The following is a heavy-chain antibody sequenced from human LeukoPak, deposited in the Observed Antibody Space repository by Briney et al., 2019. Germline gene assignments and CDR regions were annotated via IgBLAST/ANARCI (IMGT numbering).Heavy chain of an antibody. CDR1: GGSIGNDY. CDR2: IHAGGST. Sequence: SETLSLTCTVSGGSIGNDYWSWIRQPAGKGLEWIGRIHAGGSTDYNPSFNSRLTISVDKSKNQFSLNLSSVTAADTAVYYCARDDQLGYCSGGSCDPHYYYYMDVWGKGPRSPSP. V-gene: IGHV4-4*07. D-gene: IGHD2-15*01. J-gene: IGHJ6*03. CDR3: ARDDQLGYCSGGSCDPHYYYYMDV.